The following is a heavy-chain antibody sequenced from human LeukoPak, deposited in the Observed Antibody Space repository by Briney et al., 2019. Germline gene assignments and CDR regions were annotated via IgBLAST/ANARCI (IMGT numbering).Heavy chain of an antibody. J-gene: IGHJ3*02. CDR3: ARWGISSADAFDI. D-gene: IGHD3-22*01. CDR2: INHSGST. V-gene: IGHV4-34*01. Sequence: PSETLSLTCAVYGGSFSSYYWSWIRQPPGKGLEWIGEINHSGSTNYNPSLKSRVTISVDTSKNQFSLKLSSVTAADTAVYYCARWGISSADAFDIWGQGTMVTVSS. CDR1: GGSFSSYY.